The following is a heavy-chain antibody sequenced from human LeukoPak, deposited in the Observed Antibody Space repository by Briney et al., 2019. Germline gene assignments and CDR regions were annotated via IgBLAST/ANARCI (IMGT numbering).Heavy chain of an antibody. CDR2: IYYSGST. J-gene: IGHJ6*03. V-gene: IGHV4-39*01. Sequence: PSETLSLTCTVSGGSISSSSYYWGWIRQPPGKGLEWIGSIYYSGSTYYNPSLKSRVTISVDTSKNQFSLKLSSVTAADTAVYYCARARAVGYYYYYYMDVWGKGTTVTVSS. CDR3: ARARAVGYYYYYYMDV. CDR1: GGSISSSSYY. D-gene: IGHD6-19*01.